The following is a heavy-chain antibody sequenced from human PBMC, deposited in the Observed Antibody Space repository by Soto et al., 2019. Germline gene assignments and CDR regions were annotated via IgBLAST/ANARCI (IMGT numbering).Heavy chain of an antibody. CDR2: IFYSGST. V-gene: IGHV4-30-4*01. Sequence: NPSETLSLTCIVSGGSISSSDFYWSWIRQPPGRGLEWIGFIFYSGSTYYNPSLKSRITISLDTSKNQFSLKLSSVTATDTAVYYCARVGGSGSYYKDNWFDPWGQGTLVTVSS. CDR1: GGSISSSDFY. J-gene: IGHJ5*02. CDR3: ARVGGSGSYYKDNWFDP. D-gene: IGHD3-10*01.